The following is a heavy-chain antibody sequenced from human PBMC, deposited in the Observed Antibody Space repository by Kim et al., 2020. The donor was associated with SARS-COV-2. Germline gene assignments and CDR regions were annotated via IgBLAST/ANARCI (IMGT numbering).Heavy chain of an antibody. CDR3: ARFYSSSWYSHGGWFDP. Sequence: SETLSLTCTVSGGSISSYYWSWIRQPPGKGLEWIGYIYYSGSTNYNPSLKSRVTISVDTSKNQFSLKLSSVTAADTAVYYCARFYSSSWYSHGGWFDPWGQGTLVTVSS. J-gene: IGHJ5*02. D-gene: IGHD6-13*01. CDR2: IYYSGST. V-gene: IGHV4-59*13. CDR1: GGSISSYY.